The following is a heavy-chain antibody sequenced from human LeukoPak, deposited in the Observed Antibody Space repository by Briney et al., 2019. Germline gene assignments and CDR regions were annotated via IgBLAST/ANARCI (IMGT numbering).Heavy chain of an antibody. CDR3: AGYYYDSSRGFDL. CDR2: INWNGAWT. J-gene: IGHJ5*02. D-gene: IGHD3-22*01. Sequence: PGGSLRLSCAASGFKFDDYGMSWVRQAPGKGLEWVCDINWNGAWTGYADSVKGRFTISRDNAKNSLYPQMNSLRAEDTALYYCAGYYYDSSRGFDLWGQGTLVTVSA. CDR1: GFKFDDYG. V-gene: IGHV3-20*04.